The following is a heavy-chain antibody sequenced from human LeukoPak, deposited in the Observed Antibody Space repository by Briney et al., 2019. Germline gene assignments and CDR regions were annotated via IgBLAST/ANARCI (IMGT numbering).Heavy chain of an antibody. CDR2: ISYDGSNK. D-gene: IGHD6-13*01. V-gene: IGHV3-30*18. J-gene: IGHJ4*02. Sequence: GGSLRLPCAASGFTFSSYGMHWVRQAPGKGLEWVAVISYDGSNKYYADSVKGRFTISRDNSKNTLYLQMNSLRAEDTAVYYCAKGPTGYSSSWPDYWGQGTLVTVSS. CDR3: AKGPTGYSSSWPDY. CDR1: GFTFSSYG.